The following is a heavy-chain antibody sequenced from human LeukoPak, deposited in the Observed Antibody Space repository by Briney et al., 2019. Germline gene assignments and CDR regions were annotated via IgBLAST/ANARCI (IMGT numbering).Heavy chain of an antibody. J-gene: IGHJ6*03. CDR3: ARDLYYDILTGYYSHYYYYMDV. V-gene: IGHV1-69*04. CDR2: IIPILGIA. Sequence: SVKVSCKASGGTFSSYTISWVRQAPGQGLEWMGRIIPILGIANYAKKFQGRVTITADKSTSTAYMELSRLRSEDTAVYYCARDLYYDILTGYYSHYYYYMDVWGKGTTVTVSS. D-gene: IGHD3-9*01. CDR1: GGTFSSYT.